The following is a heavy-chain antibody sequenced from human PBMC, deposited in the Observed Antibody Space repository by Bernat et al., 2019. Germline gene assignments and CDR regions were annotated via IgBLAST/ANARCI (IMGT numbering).Heavy chain of an antibody. J-gene: IGHJ4*02. D-gene: IGHD2-21*02. Sequence: QVQLVESGGGVVQPGRSLRLSCAASGFTFSSYAMHWVRQAPGKGLEWVAVISYDGSNKYYADSVKGRFTISRDNSKNTLYLQMNSLRAEDTAVYYGARDYCGGDCYPGNALDYWGQGTLVTVSS. CDR3: ARDYCGGDCYPGNALDY. V-gene: IGHV3-30-3*01. CDR1: GFTFSSYA. CDR2: ISYDGSNK.